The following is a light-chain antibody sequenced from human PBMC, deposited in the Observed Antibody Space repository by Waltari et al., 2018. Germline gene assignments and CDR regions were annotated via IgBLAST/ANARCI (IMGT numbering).Light chain of an antibody. Sequence: DIQMTQSPSSLSASVGDRVTITCQASKDISNNLIWYQQKPGKAPKLLIYDASNLETGVPSRFIGSGSGTHFTFTISSLQPEDIATYYCQQYDNLPLLFGQGTKLDIK. CDR3: QQYDNLPLL. V-gene: IGKV1-33*01. CDR2: DAS. CDR1: KDISNN. J-gene: IGKJ2*01.